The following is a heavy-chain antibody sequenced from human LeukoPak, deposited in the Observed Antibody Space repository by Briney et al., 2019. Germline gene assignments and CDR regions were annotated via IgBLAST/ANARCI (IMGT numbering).Heavy chain of an antibody. V-gene: IGHV4-30-2*01. CDR1: GGSISSGGYY. J-gene: IGHJ4*02. D-gene: IGHD6-6*01. Sequence: SETLSLTCTVSGGSISSGGYYWSWIRQPPGKGLEWIGYIYHSGSTYYNPSLKSRVTISVDRSKNQFSLKLSSVTAADTAVYYCARRPTGPYYFDYWGQGTLVTVSS. CDR3: ARRPTGPYYFDY. CDR2: IYHSGST.